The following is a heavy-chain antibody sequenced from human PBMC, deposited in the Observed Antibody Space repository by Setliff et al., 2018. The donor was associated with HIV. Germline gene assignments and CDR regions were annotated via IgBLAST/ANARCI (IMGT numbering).Heavy chain of an antibody. J-gene: IGHJ3*02. CDR3: ARLPFSGYLRIDAFDI. Sequence: PSETLSLTCTVSGGSISSSNYYWGWIRQPPGRGLEWIGSLYYSGSTYYNPYLKSRVTISVDTSKNQFSLKLTSVTAADTAVYYCARLPFSGYLRIDAFDIWGQGTMVTVSS. D-gene: IGHD3-22*01. CDR1: GGSISSSNYY. CDR2: LYYSGST. V-gene: IGHV4-39*01.